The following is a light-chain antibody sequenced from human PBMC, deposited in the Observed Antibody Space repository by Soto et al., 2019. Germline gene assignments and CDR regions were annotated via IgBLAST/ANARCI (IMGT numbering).Light chain of an antibody. Sequence: QAVVTQPPSGSGAPGQRVTISCTGSSSNIGSGYDVHWYQQLPGTAPKLLIYGNNNRPSGVPDRFSGSKSGTSASLAITGLQAEDEADYYCPSYDSSLSGPVVFGGGTKLTVL. CDR3: PSYDSSLSGPVV. CDR2: GNN. CDR1: SSNIGSGYD. V-gene: IGLV1-40*01. J-gene: IGLJ2*01.